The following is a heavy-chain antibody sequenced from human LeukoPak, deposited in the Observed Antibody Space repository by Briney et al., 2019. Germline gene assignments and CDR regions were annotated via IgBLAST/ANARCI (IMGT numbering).Heavy chain of an antibody. J-gene: IGHJ4*02. CDR2: IKHDGSEK. CDR3: ARDLRGNIVVIVAADLSLDY. CDR1: GFTFSSFE. D-gene: IGHD2-15*01. V-gene: IGHV3-7*01. Sequence: PGGSLRLSCAASGFTFSSFEMKWVRQAPGKGLEWVANIKHDGSEKYSVDSVKGRFTISRDNAKNSVYLQMNSLRAEDTAVYYCARDLRGNIVVIVAADLSLDYWGQGTLVTVAS.